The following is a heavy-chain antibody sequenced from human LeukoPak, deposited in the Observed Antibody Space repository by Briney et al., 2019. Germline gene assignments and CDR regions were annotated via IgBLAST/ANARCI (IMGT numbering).Heavy chain of an antibody. Sequence: PGGSLRLSCAASGFTFSSCAMSWVRQAPGKGLEWVSAISGSGGSTYYADSVKGRFTISRDNSKNTLYLQMNSLRAEDTAVYYCAKDLRDSSGYPNLGFDPWGQGTLVTVSS. J-gene: IGHJ5*02. D-gene: IGHD3-22*01. CDR3: AKDLRDSSGYPNLGFDP. V-gene: IGHV3-23*01. CDR1: GFTFSSCA. CDR2: ISGSGGST.